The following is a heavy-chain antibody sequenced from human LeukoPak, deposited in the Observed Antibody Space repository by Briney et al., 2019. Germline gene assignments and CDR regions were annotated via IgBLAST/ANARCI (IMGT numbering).Heavy chain of an antibody. Sequence: SETLSLTCTVSGGSVSSGSYYWSWIRQPPGKGLEWIGYIYYSGSTNYNPSLKSRVTISVDTSRNQFSLKLNSVTAADTAVYYCARQSVQLVLDYWGQGTLVTVSS. D-gene: IGHD6-6*01. V-gene: IGHV4-61*01. CDR3: ARQSVQLVLDY. CDR2: IYYSGST. CDR1: GGSVSSGSYY. J-gene: IGHJ4*02.